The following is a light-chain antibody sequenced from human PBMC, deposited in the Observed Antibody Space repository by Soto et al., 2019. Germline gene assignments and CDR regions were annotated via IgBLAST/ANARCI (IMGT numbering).Light chain of an antibody. CDR2: DAS. CDR1: QSVSSY. CDR3: QQRGNWLYT. V-gene: IGKV3-11*01. J-gene: IGKJ2*01. Sequence: EIVLTQSPATLSLSPGERATLSCRASQSVSSYLAWYQQKPGQAPRLLISDASNRATGIPARFSGSGSGTDFTLTISSLEPEDFAVYYCQQRGNWLYTFGQGTKLEIK.